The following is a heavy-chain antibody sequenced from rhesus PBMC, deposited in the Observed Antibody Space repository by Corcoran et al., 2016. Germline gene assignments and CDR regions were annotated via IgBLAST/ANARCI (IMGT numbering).Heavy chain of an antibody. Sequence: QVQLQESGPGLVKPSETLSLTCTVFGASIDSTWWSWIRQPPGKGLEWIGEIKGNSGTTHSNPSLKSRVPISKDASENQFSLKLSSVTAADTTVYSFARVGAGQSDAFDFWGQGRRVTVSS. CDR3: ARVGAGQSDAFDF. CDR2: IKGNSGTT. V-gene: IGHV4-80*01. J-gene: IGHJ3*01. D-gene: IGHD6-13*01. CDR1: GASIDSTW.